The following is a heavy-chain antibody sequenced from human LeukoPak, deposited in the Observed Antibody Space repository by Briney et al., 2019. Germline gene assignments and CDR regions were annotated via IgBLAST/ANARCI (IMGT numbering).Heavy chain of an antibody. D-gene: IGHD3-9*01. CDR2: ISGYNDNT. CDR3: ARDYYDILTGKEY. V-gene: IGHV1-18*01. CDR1: GYTFKKYG. J-gene: IGHJ4*02. Sequence: ASVKVSCKASGYTFKKYGVSWVRQAPGQGLEWMGRISGYNDNTNYAQKFQGRVTMTTDTSTSTAYMELRSLRSDDTAVYYCARDYYDILTGKEYWGQGTLVTVSS.